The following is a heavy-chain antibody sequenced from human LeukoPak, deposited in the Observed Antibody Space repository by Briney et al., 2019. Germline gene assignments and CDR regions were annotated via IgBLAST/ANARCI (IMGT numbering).Heavy chain of an antibody. CDR2: IFQSGST. D-gene: IGHD6-19*01. CDR3: ARGYSSGWYDY. Sequence: PSETLSLACTVSSGSIFSSNWWSWVRQPPGKGLEWIGQIFQSGSTSYSPSLKSRVTISMDKSKNQFSLKLTSVTAADTAVYYCARGYSSGWYDYWGQGTLVTVSS. V-gene: IGHV4-4*02. J-gene: IGHJ4*02. CDR1: SGSIFSSNW.